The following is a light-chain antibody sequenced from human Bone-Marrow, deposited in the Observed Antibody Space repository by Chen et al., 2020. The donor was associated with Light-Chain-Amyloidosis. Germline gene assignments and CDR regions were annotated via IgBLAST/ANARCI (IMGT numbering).Light chain of an antibody. CDR1: NIGSTS. V-gene: IGLV3-21*02. Sequence: SYVLTQPSSVSVVPGQTATIACGGNNIGSTSVHGDQQTPGQAPLLVVYDDSDRPSGIPGRLSGSNSGNTATLTVSRVEAGDEADYYCQVWDRSSDRPVFGGGTKLTVL. CDR3: QVWDRSSDRPV. J-gene: IGLJ3*02. CDR2: DDS.